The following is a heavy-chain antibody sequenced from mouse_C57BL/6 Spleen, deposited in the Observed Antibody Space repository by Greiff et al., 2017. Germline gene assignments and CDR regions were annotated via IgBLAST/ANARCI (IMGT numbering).Heavy chain of an antibody. Sequence: VQLQQSGPELVKPGASVKISCKASGYTFTDYYMNWVKQSHGKSLEWIGDINPNNGGTSYNQKFKGKATLTVDKSSSTAYMELRSLTSEDSAVXYCARARDYFDYWGQGTTLTVSS. CDR2: INPNNGGT. V-gene: IGHV1-26*01. CDR3: ARARDYFDY. CDR1: GYTFTDYY. J-gene: IGHJ2*01.